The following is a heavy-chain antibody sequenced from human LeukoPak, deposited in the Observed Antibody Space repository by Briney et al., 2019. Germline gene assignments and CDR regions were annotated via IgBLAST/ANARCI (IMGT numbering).Heavy chain of an antibody. D-gene: IGHD2-15*01. CDR2: INHSGST. V-gene: IGHV4-34*01. CDR1: GGSFSGYY. CDR3: ARVVVAATGFSYYYYGMDV. Sequence: SETLSLTCAVYGGSFSGYYWSWIRQPPGKGLEWIGEINHSGSTNYNPSLKSRVTISVDTSKNQFSLKLSSVTAADTAVYYCARVVVAATGFSYYYYGMDVWGQGTTVTVSS. J-gene: IGHJ6*02.